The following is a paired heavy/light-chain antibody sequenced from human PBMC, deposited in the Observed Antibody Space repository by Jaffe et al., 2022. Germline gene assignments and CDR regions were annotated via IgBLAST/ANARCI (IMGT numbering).Heavy chain of an antibody. J-gene: IGHJ6*04. CDR2: ISGRGSTT. Sequence: QVQLVESGGGLVKPGGSLRLSCAASGFSFSDYYMSWIRQAPGKGLEWVSYISGRGSTTSYVDSVKGRFTISRDDAKNSLYLQMNSLRAEDTAVYYCARDYCTGGVCYEDVWGKGTTVTVSS. V-gene: IGHV3-11*01. CDR3: ARDYCTGGVCYEDV. D-gene: IGHD2-8*02. CDR1: GFSFSDYY.
Light chain of an antibody. Sequence: EIVLTQSPGTLSLSPGERATLSCRASQSVYSSCLAWYQQKPGQAPRLLIYGASSRATGIPDRFSGSGSGTDFTLTISRLEPEDFAVYYCQYYGSSPKYTFGQGTKVEIK. CDR1: QSVYSSC. CDR3: QYYGSSPKYT. CDR2: GAS. V-gene: IGKV3-20*01. J-gene: IGKJ2*01.